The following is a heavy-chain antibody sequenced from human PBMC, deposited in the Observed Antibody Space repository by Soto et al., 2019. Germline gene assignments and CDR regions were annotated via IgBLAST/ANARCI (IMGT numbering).Heavy chain of an antibody. CDR3: ARRYGSAIDY. CDR2: IYYSGST. J-gene: IGHJ4*02. V-gene: IGHV4-61*08. Sequence: PSETLSLTCPVCGGCISRGGYYWRWIRQPPGKGLEWIGYIYYSGSTNCNPSLKSRVTISVDTSKNQFSLKLSSVTAADTAVYYCARRYGSAIDYWGQGTLVTVSS. CDR1: GGCISRGGYY. D-gene: IGHD1-26*01.